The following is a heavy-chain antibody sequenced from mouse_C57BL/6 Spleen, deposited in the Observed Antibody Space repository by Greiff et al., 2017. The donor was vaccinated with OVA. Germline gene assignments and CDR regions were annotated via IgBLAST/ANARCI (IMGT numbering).Heavy chain of an antibody. CDR2: INPNNGGT. D-gene: IGHD1-1*01. Sequence: VQLKESGPELVKPGASVKMSCKASGYTFTDYNMHWVKQSHGKSLEWIGYINPNNGGTSYNQKFNGKATLTVNKSSSTAYMELRSLTSEDSAVYYCARGGYYYGSSQYYFDYWGQGTTLTVSS. CDR3: ARGGYYYGSSQYYFDY. V-gene: IGHV1-22*01. J-gene: IGHJ2*01. CDR1: GYTFTDYN.